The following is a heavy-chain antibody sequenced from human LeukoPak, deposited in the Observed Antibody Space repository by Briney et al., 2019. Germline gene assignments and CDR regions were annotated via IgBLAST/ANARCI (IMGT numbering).Heavy chain of an antibody. CDR2: INANSGGT. CDR3: ARHPRDIVVVPAAMETTNWFDP. Sequence: ASVKASCKVSGRSFSSYTISWVRQAPGQGLEGMGRINANSGGTNYAKKFQGRVTMTRDTSISTAYMELSRLRSDDTAVYYCARHPRDIVVVPAAMETTNWFDPWGQGTLVTVSS. J-gene: IGHJ5*02. CDR1: GRSFSSYT. D-gene: IGHD2-2*01. V-gene: IGHV1-2*06.